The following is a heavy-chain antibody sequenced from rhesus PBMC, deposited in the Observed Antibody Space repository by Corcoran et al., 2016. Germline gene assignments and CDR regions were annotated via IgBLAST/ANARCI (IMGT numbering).Heavy chain of an antibody. V-gene: IGHV3-103*01. D-gene: IGHD3-28*01. CDR3: AKPYYYVSVYHNRFDV. Sequence: EVQLVETGGGLVQPGGSLRLSCAASGFTFSSYAMQWVRQAPGKGLEWISAFNSGGGSTAYADAAKSRHTMSGDNSNNTLSLEMNSLIAVDPAVYYCAKPYYYVSVYHNRFDVWGPGVLVTVSS. J-gene: IGHJ5-1*01. CDR1: GFTFSSYA. CDR2: FNSGGGST.